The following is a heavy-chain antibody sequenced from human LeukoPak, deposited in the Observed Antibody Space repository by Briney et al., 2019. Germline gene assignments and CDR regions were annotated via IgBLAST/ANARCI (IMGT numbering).Heavy chain of an antibody. J-gene: IGHJ4*02. CDR3: ARAGTAMLTLDY. V-gene: IGHV4-61*08. CDR1: GGSISSGGYY. Sequence: PSETLSLTCTVSGGSISSGGYYWSWIRQPPGKGLEWIGYIYYSGSTNYNPSLKSRVTISVDTSKNHFSLRLSSVTAADTALYYCARAGTAMLTLDYWGQGTLVTVSS. D-gene: IGHD5-18*01. CDR2: IYYSGST.